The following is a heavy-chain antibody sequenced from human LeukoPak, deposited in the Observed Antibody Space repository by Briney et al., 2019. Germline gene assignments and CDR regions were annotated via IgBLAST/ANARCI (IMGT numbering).Heavy chain of an antibody. CDR2: IYYSGST. V-gene: IGHV4-59*01. J-gene: IGHJ3*02. Sequence: SETLSLTCTVSGRSISSYYWSWIRHPPGKGLEWIGYIYYSGSTNYHPSLKSRVTISVDTSKNQFSLKLSSVAAADTAVYYCARDTRSFDAFDIWGQGTMVTVSS. D-gene: IGHD1-1*01. CDR1: GRSISSYY. CDR3: ARDTRSFDAFDI.